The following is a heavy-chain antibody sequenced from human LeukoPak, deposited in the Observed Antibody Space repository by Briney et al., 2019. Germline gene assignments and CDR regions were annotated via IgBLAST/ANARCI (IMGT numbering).Heavy chain of an antibody. CDR1: GFTFSSYS. V-gene: IGHV3-21*01. CDR3: ARGGDDYVWGSYRYKGFIDY. J-gene: IGHJ4*02. CDR2: ISSSSSYI. Sequence: GSLRLSCAASGFTFSSYSMNWVRQAPGKGLEWVSSISSSSSYIYYADSVKGRFTISRDNAKNSLYLQMNSLRAEDTAVYYCARGGDDYVWGSYRYKGFIDYWGQGTLVTVSS. D-gene: IGHD3-16*02.